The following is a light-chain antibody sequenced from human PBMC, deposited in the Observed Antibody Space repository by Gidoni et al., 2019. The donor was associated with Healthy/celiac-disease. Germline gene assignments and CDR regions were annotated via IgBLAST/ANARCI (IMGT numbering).Light chain of an antibody. V-gene: IGKV1-39*01. Sequence: DIKMTQSPSSLSASVGDRVTIPCRASQNISRYLNWYQQKPGNAPKLLIYAASNLQSGVPSRFSGSGSGTDFTLTVSSLQPEDFATYFCQQGYSTPPTFGQGTKVEIK. J-gene: IGKJ1*01. CDR1: QNISRY. CDR3: QQGYSTPPT. CDR2: AAS.